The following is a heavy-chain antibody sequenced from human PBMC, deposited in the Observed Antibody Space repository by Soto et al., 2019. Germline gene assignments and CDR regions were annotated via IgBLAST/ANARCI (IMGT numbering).Heavy chain of an antibody. CDR3: ARVGVFGSGSIVHGMDV. CDR1: GYTFTGYY. J-gene: IGHJ6*02. D-gene: IGHD3-10*01. Sequence: VSVKVSSKAPGYTFTGYYMHWVRQAPGQGLEWMGWINPNSGGTNYAQKFQGWVTMTRDTSISTAYMELSRLRSDDTAVYYCARVGVFGSGSIVHGMDVWGQGTTVTVS. V-gene: IGHV1-2*04. CDR2: INPNSGGT.